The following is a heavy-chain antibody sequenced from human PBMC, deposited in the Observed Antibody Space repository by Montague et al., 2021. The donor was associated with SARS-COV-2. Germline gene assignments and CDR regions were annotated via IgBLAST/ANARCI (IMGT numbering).Heavy chain of an antibody. V-gene: IGHV4-39*01. CDR1: GGSISSSSYY. Sequence: SETLSLTCTVSGGSISSSSYYWGWIRQPPGKVLEWIVSIYYSGSTYYNPSLKIRVTISVYTNKNQFSLKLSTVTATDTDVYYCARQEPIVLVVAAARCWFDSWGQGTLVTVSS. D-gene: IGHD2-15*01. CDR3: ARQEPIVLVVAAARCWFDS. J-gene: IGHJ5*01. CDR2: IYYSGST.